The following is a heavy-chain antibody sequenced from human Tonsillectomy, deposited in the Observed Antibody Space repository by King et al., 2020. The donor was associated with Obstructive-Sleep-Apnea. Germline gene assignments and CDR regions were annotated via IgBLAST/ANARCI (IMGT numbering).Heavy chain of an antibody. CDR2: ISGIGGST. D-gene: IGHD2-2*01. CDR1: GFTFSSYA. V-gene: IGHV3-23*04. Sequence: VQLVESGGGLVQPGGSLRLSCAASGFTFSSYAMSWVRQAPGKGLEWVSGISGIGGSTYHADSVKGRFTISRDNSKNTQYLQMNTRRAEDTAVYYCAKVRSVVVPAAIVRVPWYFDLWGRGTLVTVSS. J-gene: IGHJ2*01. CDR3: AKVRSVVVPAAIVRVPWYFDL.